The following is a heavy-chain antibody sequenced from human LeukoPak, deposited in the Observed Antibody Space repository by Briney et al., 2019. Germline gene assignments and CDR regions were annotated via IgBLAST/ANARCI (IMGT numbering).Heavy chain of an antibody. Sequence: KPSETLSLTCTVSGGSISSSSYYWGWIRQPPGKGLEWIGSIYYSGSTYYNPSLKSRVTISVDTSKNQFSLKLSSVTAADTAVYYCARSSGGGIVVVPAACCWFDPWGQGALVTVSS. D-gene: IGHD2-2*01. J-gene: IGHJ5*02. CDR3: ARSSGGGIVVVPAACCWFDP. V-gene: IGHV4-39*01. CDR2: IYYSGST. CDR1: GGSISSSSYY.